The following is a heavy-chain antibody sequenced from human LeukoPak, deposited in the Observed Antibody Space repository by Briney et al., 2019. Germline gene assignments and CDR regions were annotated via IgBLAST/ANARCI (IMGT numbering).Heavy chain of an antibody. CDR2: IWYDGSNK. Sequence: GGSLRLSCAASGFTFSSYGMHWVRQAPGKGLEWVAVIWYDGSNKYYADSVKGRFTISRDNSKNTLYLQMNSLRAEDTAVYYCARALAAAGTEVYYGMDVWGQGTTVTVSS. D-gene: IGHD6-13*01. CDR3: ARALAAAGTEVYYGMDV. V-gene: IGHV3-33*01. J-gene: IGHJ6*02. CDR1: GFTFSSYG.